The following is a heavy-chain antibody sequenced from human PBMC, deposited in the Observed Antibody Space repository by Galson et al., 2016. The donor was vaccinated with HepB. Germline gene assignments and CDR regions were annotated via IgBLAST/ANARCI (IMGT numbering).Heavy chain of an antibody. CDR1: GGSIDYY. CDR3: ARHVVITYDVFDV. V-gene: IGHV4-59*01. Sequence: ETLSLTCTVSGGSIDYYWSWIRQAPGKGLAWIGYVFYSGATKYNPSLESRVAMSIARSKNTLSVKLNSVTPADTAVYYCARHVVITYDVFDVWGQGTLVTGSS. CDR2: VFYSGAT. D-gene: IGHD3-16*01. J-gene: IGHJ4*02.